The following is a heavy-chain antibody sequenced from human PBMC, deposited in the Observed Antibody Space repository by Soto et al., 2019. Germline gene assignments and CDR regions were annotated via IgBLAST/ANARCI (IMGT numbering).Heavy chain of an antibody. CDR2: INHSGST. CDR1: GGSFSDYY. Sequence: QVQLQQWGAGLLKPSETLSLTCAVYGGSFSDYYWNWIRQSPGKGLEWNGKINHSGSTYNPSLKRRVTLSLDTAKNQFTLTLSSVTAADTAVYYCAGPYNCGSACYPAYSLDSWGQGTLVTVSS. V-gene: IGHV4-34*01. CDR3: AGPYNCGSACYPAYSLDS. D-gene: IGHD2-21*02. J-gene: IGHJ4*02.